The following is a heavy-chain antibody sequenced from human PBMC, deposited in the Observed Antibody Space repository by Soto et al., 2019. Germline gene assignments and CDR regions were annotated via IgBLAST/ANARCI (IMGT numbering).Heavy chain of an antibody. CDR2: IKRDGSGK. Sequence: PGGSLRLSCAASGFTFSTYWMSWVRQAPGKGLEWVANIKRDGSGKYYADSVKGRFTISRDNAKNTLYLQMNSLRAEDTAVYYCARDGYCSGGSCYSVPVFDYWGQGTLVTVSS. CDR1: GFTFSTYW. V-gene: IGHV3-7*01. CDR3: ARDGYCSGGSCYSVPVFDY. D-gene: IGHD2-15*01. J-gene: IGHJ4*02.